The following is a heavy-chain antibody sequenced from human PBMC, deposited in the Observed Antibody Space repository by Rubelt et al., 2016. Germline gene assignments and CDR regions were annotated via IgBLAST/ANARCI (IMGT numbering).Heavy chain of an antibody. Sequence: EVQLVESGGGLVQPGGSLRLSCGVSGLSYSSYWMSWVRQAPGKGLEWVANIKQDGNEKNYVDSVKGRFTISRDNAKNSLYLQRNSLRGEDTAVYYCATDSRIVGATGSADYWGQGTLVTVSS. J-gene: IGHJ4*02. D-gene: IGHD1-26*01. CDR3: ATDSRIVGATGSADY. CDR1: GLSYSSYW. CDR2: IKQDGNEK. V-gene: IGHV3-7*04.